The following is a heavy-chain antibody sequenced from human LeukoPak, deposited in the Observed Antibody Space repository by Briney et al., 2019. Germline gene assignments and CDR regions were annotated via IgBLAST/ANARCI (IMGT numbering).Heavy chain of an antibody. CDR2: IYYSGST. CDR3: ARYSSSWYQLYFQH. V-gene: IGHV4-39*07. CDR1: GGSISSSSYY. J-gene: IGHJ1*01. D-gene: IGHD6-13*01. Sequence: SETLSLTCTVSGGSISSSSYYWGWIRQPPGKGLEWIGSIYYSGSTYYNPSLKSRVTISVDTSKNQFSLKLSSATAADTAVYYCARYSSSWYQLYFQHWGQGTLVTVSS.